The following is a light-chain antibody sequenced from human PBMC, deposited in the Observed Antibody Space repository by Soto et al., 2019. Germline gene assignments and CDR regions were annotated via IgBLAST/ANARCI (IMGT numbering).Light chain of an antibody. CDR3: RQYGSSTIT. CDR1: QSVSRSY. CDR2: GAS. Sequence: EIVSTQSPGTLSLSPGERATLSGRASQSVSRSYLAWYQQKPGQAPRXXIYGASSRETGIPDTFSGSGAGPACTRPISRLEPEDVEVDYCRQYGSSTITFGQGTRLEIK. V-gene: IGKV3-20*01. J-gene: IGKJ5*01.